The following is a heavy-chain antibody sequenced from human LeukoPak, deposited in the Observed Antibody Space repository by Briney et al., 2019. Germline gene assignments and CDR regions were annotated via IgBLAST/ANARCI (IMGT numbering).Heavy chain of an antibody. CDR2: ISGSGGST. D-gene: IGHD3-22*01. J-gene: IGHJ1*01. CDR1: GFTFSSYA. Sequence: PGGSLRLSWAASGFTFSSYAMSLVRQAPGKGLEWVSAISGSGGSTYYADSVKGRFTISRDNSKNTLYLQMNSLRAEDTAVYYCATEFYYYDSSGYYVGEYFQHWGQGTLVTVSS. CDR3: ATEFYYYDSSGYYVGEYFQH. V-gene: IGHV3-23*01.